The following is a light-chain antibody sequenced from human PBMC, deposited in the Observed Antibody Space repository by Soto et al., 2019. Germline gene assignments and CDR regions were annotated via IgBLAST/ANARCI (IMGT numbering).Light chain of an antibody. Sequence: IVLTQSPATLSLSPGIIATLSCRASQNISNYLIWYQQKPGQAPRLLIYDASNRATGIPARFSGSGSGTGFTLTISSLEPEDFAVYYCQQRSNWPPWTFGQGTKVDI. V-gene: IGKV3-11*01. CDR1: QNISNY. CDR2: DAS. J-gene: IGKJ1*01. CDR3: QQRSNWPPWT.